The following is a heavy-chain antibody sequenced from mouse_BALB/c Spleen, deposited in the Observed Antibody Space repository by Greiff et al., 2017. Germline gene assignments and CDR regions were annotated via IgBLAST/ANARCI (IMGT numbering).Heavy chain of an antibody. CDR3: ARGRYMITTLFDY. J-gene: IGHJ2*01. CDR1: GYTFTSYY. V-gene: IGHV1S56*01. D-gene: IGHD2-4*01. Sequence: VQLQQSGPELVKPGASVRISCKASGYTFTSYYIHWVKQRPGQGLEWIGWIYPGNVNTKYNEKFKGKATLTADKSSSTAYMQLSSLTSEDSAVYFCARGRYMITTLFDYWGQGTTLTVSS. CDR2: IYPGNVNT.